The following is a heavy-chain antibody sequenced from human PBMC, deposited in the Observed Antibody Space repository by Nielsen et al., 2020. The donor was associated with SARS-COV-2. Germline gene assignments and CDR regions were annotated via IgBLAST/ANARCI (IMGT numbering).Heavy chain of an antibody. CDR2: IEHNGIT. D-gene: IGHD7-27*01. CDR3: ARGRWGPSPLLKYYFYAMDV. Sequence: WIRQPPGKGLEWIGQIEHNGITKYGPSLKSRVTISVDTSKNQFSLKVSSATAADTAVYYCARGRWGPSPLLKYYFYAMDVWGEGTTVTVSS. J-gene: IGHJ6*04. V-gene: IGHV4-34*01.